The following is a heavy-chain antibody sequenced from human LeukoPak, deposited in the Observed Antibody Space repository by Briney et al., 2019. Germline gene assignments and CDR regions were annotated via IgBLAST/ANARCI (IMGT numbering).Heavy chain of an antibody. V-gene: IGHV1-8*01. CDR2: MNPNSGNT. D-gene: IGHD4-17*01. CDR3: ARFQAADDYGDYGAYYYGMDV. CDR1: GYTFTSYD. J-gene: IGHJ6*02. Sequence: ASVKVSCKASGYTFTSYDTNWVRQATGQGLEWMGWMNPNSGNTGYAQKFQGRVTMTRNTSISTAYMELSSLRSEDTAVYYCARFQAADDYGDYGAYYYGMDVWGQGTTVTVSS.